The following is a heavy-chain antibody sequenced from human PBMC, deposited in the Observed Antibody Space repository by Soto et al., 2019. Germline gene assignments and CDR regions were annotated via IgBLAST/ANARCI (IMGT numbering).Heavy chain of an antibody. CDR2: INPNSGGT. Sequence: XSVKVSCKASVYTFTCYYMHWVRQAPGQGLEWMGWINPNSGGTNYAQKFQGWVTMARDTSISTAYMELSRLRSDDTAVYYCARGGMTVYYYGMDVWGQGTTVTVSS. CDR3: ARGGMTVYYYGMDV. J-gene: IGHJ6*02. V-gene: IGHV1-2*04. CDR1: VYTFTCYY. D-gene: IGHD3-16*01.